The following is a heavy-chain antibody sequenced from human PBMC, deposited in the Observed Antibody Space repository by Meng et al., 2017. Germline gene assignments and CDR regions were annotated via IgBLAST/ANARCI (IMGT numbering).Heavy chain of an antibody. CDR1: GGSISSSNW. CDR3: ARDTNGYCSGGSCYALVN. CDR2: IYHSGST. V-gene: IGHV4-4*02. D-gene: IGHD2-15*01. Sequence: QVHLQWPGPGSLKPSGTLSSPGAVSGGSISSSNWWSWVRQPPGKGLEWIGEIYHSGSTNYNPSLKSRVTISVDKSKNQFSLKLSSVTAADTAVYYCARDTNGYCSGGSCYALVNWGQGTLVTVSS. J-gene: IGHJ4*02.